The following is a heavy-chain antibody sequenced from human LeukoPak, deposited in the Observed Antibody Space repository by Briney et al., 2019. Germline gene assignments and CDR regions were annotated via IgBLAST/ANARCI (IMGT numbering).Heavy chain of an antibody. CDR2: ISGSGGST. Sequence: PGGSLRLSCAASGFTFSSYAMSWVRQAPGKGLEWVSAISGSGGSTYYADSVKGRFTISRDNSKNTPYLQMNSLRAEDTAVYYCASVHDSSGYCYYFDYWGQGTLVTVSS. D-gene: IGHD3-22*01. CDR3: ASVHDSSGYCYYFDY. V-gene: IGHV3-23*01. J-gene: IGHJ4*02. CDR1: GFTFSSYA.